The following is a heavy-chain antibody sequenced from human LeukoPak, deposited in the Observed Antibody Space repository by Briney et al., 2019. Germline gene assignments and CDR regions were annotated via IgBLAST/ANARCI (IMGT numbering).Heavy chain of an antibody. CDR3: AVYYYDSSGYYQTPPFDY. Sequence: GGSLRLSCAASGFTFSSYAMHWVRQAPGKGLEWGAVISYDGSNKYYADSVKGRFTISRDNSKNTLYLQMNSLRAEDTAVYYCAVYYYDSSGYYQTPPFDYWGQGTLVTVSS. CDR2: ISYDGSNK. D-gene: IGHD3-22*01. CDR1: GFTFSSYA. V-gene: IGHV3-30*04. J-gene: IGHJ4*02.